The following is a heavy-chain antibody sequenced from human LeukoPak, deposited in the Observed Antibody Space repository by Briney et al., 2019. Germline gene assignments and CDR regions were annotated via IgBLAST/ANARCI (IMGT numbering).Heavy chain of an antibody. D-gene: IGHD4-17*01. CDR2: TYYRSKWYN. Sequence: SQTLSLTCAISGDSVSSNSAAWNWIRQSPSRGLEWLGRTYYRSKWYNDYAVSVKSRITINPDTSKNQFSLQLNSVTPEDTAVYYCAKDRSPTVTSFYYYHGMDVWGQGTTVTVSS. CDR1: GDSVSSNSAA. J-gene: IGHJ6*02. V-gene: IGHV6-1*01. CDR3: AKDRSPTVTSFYYYHGMDV.